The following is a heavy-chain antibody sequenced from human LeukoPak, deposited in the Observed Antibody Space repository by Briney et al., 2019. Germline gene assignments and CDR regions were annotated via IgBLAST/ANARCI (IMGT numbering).Heavy chain of an antibody. CDR3: ARSLRYCSGGSCYVNWFDP. J-gene: IGHJ5*02. CDR2: IYHSGST. CDR1: GGSISSGGYS. D-gene: IGHD2-15*01. V-gene: IGHV4-30-2*01. Sequence: PSQTLSLTCAVSGGSISSGGYSWSWIRQPPGKGLEWIVYIYHSGSTYYNPSLKSRVTISVNRSKNQFSLKLSSVTAADTAVYYCARSLRYCSGGSCYVNWFDPWGQGTLVTVSS.